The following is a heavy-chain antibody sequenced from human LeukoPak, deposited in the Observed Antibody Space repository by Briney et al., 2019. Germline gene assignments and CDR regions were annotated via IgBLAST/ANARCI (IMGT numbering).Heavy chain of an antibody. J-gene: IGHJ5*02. CDR1: GYTFTSYD. CDR3: ARVKVAEFDP. CDR2: VNPNSGNT. V-gene: IGHV1-8*01. Sequence: ASVKVSCKASGYTFTSYDLNWVRQATGQGLEWMGWVNPNSGNTGYAQKFQGRVTMTRNTSISTAYMELSSLRPEDTAVYYCARVKVAEFDPWGQGTLVTVSS. D-gene: IGHD3-22*01.